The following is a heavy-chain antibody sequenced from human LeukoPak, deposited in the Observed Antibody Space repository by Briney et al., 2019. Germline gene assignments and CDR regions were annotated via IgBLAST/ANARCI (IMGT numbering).Heavy chain of an antibody. D-gene: IGHD3-9*01. Sequence: GGSLRLSCAASGFTFSSYSMNWVRQAPGKGLEWVSSISSSSSYIYYADSVKGRFTISRDSAKNSLYLQMNSLRDEDTAVYYYARGLGSPLYDILTGYYSELDYWGQGTLVTVSS. J-gene: IGHJ4*02. V-gene: IGHV3-21*01. CDR1: GFTFSSYS. CDR2: ISSSSSYI. CDR3: ARGLGSPLYDILTGYYSELDY.